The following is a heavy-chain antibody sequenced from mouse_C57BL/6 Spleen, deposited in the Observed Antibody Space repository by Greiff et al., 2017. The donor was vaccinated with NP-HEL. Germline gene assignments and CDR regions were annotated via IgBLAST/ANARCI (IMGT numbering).Heavy chain of an antibody. V-gene: IGHV3-6*01. J-gene: IGHJ4*01. CDR1: GYSITSGYY. CDR3: AGRWLLSYAMDY. CDR2: ISYDGSN. Sequence: VQLKESGPGLVKPSQSLSLTCSVTGYSITSGYYWNWIRQFPGNKLEWMGYISYDGSNNYNPSLKNRISITRDTSKNQFFLKLNSVTTEDTATYYCAGRWLLSYAMDYWGQGTSVTVSS. D-gene: IGHD2-3*01.